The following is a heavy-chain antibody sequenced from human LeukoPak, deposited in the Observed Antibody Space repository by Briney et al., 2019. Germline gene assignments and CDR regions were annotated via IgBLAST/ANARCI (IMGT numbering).Heavy chain of an antibody. Sequence: SETLSLTCIVSGGSISSYHWSWIRQPAGKGLEWIGRIYTSGSTDYNPSLKSRVTMSVDTSKNQFSLKLSSVTAADTAVYYCARASPYCSGGSCYSFDYWGQGTLVTVSS. D-gene: IGHD2-15*01. CDR1: GGSISSYH. CDR2: IYTSGST. J-gene: IGHJ4*02. V-gene: IGHV4-4*07. CDR3: ARASPYCSGGSCYSFDY.